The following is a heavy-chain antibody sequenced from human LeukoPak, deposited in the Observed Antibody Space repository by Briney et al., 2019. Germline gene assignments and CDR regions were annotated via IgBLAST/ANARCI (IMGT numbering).Heavy chain of an antibody. D-gene: IGHD6-19*01. Sequence: PGGSLRLSCAASGFTFSDYYMSWIRQAPGKGLEWVSYISSSGSTIYYADSVKGRFTISRDNAKNSLYLQMSSLRAEDTAVYYCARESSGWYLGDHDAFDIWGQGTMVTVSS. CDR3: ARESSGWYLGDHDAFDI. CDR1: GFTFSDYY. J-gene: IGHJ3*02. CDR2: ISSSGSTI. V-gene: IGHV3-11*01.